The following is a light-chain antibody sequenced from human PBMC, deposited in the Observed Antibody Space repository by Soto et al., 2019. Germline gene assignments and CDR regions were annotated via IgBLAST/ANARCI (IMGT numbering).Light chain of an antibody. Sequence: DIQMTQSPSSLSQSVGDRVTITCQASQDIRNYLNWYQQKPGKAPKLLIYDASNLETGVPARFRGRGSGTDFTFTISSLQPEDIATYYCQQYDTLPLTFGGGTKVDI. CDR2: DAS. J-gene: IGKJ4*01. V-gene: IGKV1-33*01. CDR3: QQYDTLPLT. CDR1: QDIRNY.